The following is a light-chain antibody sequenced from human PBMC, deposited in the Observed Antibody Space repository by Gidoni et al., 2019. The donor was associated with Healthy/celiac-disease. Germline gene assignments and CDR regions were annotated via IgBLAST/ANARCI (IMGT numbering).Light chain of an antibody. CDR2: SNN. CDR1: SSNIGSNT. CDR3: AAWDDSLNGVV. V-gene: IGLV1-44*01. J-gene: IGLJ2*01. Sequence: QSVLTQPPSASGPPGPRVTISCSGSSSNIGSNTVNWYQQLPGTAPKLLIYSNNHRPSGVPDRFSGSKSGTSASLAISGLQSEDEADYYCAAWDDSLNGVVFGGGTKLTVL.